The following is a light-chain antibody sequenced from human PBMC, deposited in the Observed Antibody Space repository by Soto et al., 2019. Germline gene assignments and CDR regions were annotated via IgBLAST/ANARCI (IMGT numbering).Light chain of an antibody. V-gene: IGKV1-39*01. CDR1: QSISSY. J-gene: IGKJ1*01. CDR3: QQSYSTPPT. CDR2: AAS. Sequence: DIQMTQSPSSLSASVGDRVTITCRASQSISSYLNWYQQKPGKAPKLLIYAASSLQSGVPSRFSVSGSGTDFTLTISSLQPEDFATYYCQQSYSTPPTCGQGTKVEIK.